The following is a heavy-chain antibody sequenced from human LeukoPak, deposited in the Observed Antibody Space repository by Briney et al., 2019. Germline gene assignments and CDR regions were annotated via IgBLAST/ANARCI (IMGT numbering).Heavy chain of an antibody. D-gene: IGHD3-9*01. Sequence: GASVKVSCKASGYTFTSCGISWVRQAPGQGLEWMGWISAYNGNTNYAQKLQGRVTMTTDTSTSTAYMELRSLRSDDTAVYYCATQESSYDILTGYYMNYYYGMDVWGQGTTVTVPS. CDR1: GYTFTSCG. V-gene: IGHV1-18*01. J-gene: IGHJ6*02. CDR3: ATQESSYDILTGYYMNYYYGMDV. CDR2: ISAYNGNT.